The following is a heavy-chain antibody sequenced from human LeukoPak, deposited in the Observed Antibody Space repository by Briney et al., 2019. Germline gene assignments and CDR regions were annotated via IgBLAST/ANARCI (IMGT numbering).Heavy chain of an antibody. V-gene: IGHV4-39*07. CDR1: GGSISSTTYY. Sequence: PSETLSLTCTVSGGSISSTTYYWGWVRQPPGKGLEWIGSIYYSGTSYYNPSLKSRVTISVDTSKNQFSLRLSSVTAADTAVYYCARVVLVAATPINWFDPWGQGTLVTVSS. CDR3: ARVVLVAATPINWFDP. J-gene: IGHJ5*02. CDR2: IYYSGTS. D-gene: IGHD2-15*01.